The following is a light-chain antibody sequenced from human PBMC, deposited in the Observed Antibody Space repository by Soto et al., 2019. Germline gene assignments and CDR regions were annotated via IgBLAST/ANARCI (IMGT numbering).Light chain of an antibody. CDR3: QQRSNWPRT. CDR2: DAS. CDR1: QSVSSY. Sequence: EIVLTQSPATLSFSPLERHSLSCRASQSVSSYLAWYQQKPGQAPRLLIYDASNRATGIPARFSGSGSGTDFTLTISSLEPEDFAVYYCQQRSNWPRTFGQGTKVDIK. V-gene: IGKV3-11*01. J-gene: IGKJ1*01.